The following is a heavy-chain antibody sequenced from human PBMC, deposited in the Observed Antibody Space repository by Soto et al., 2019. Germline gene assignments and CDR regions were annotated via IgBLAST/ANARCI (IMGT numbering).Heavy chain of an antibody. CDR3: ARNRDYAFDY. J-gene: IGHJ4*02. CDR1: GFTFSSYA. CDR2: IKQGGGNK. D-gene: IGHD4-17*01. V-gene: IGHV3-7*01. Sequence: PGGSLRLSCAASGFTFSSYAMSWVRQAPGKGLEWVAIIKQGGGNKYYADSVKGRFTISRDNAKNSLYLQMNSLRTEDAAVYYCARNRDYAFDYWGRGTLVTVSS.